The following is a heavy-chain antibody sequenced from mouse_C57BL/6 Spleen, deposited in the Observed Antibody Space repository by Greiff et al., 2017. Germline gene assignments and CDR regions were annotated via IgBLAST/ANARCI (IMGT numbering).Heavy chain of an antibody. Sequence: QVQLQQPGAELVMPGASVKLSCKASGYTFTSYWMHWVKRRPGQGLEWIGEIDPSDSYTNYNQKFKGKSTLTVDKSSSTAYMQLSSLTSEDSAVYYCARKALYGSSPWYFDVWGTGTTVTVAS. J-gene: IGHJ1*03. D-gene: IGHD1-1*01. CDR3: ARKALYGSSPWYFDV. CDR2: IDPSDSYT. V-gene: IGHV1-69*01. CDR1: GYTFTSYW.